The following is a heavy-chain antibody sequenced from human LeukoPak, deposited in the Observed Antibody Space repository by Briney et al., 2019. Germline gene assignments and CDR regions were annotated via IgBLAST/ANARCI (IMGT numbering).Heavy chain of an antibody. J-gene: IGHJ4*02. V-gene: IGHV3-30*02. CDR3: AKAAGIQNQPVPY. D-gene: IGHD5-18*01. CDR2: IRYDGSNK. CDR1: GFTFSSYG. Sequence: PGGSLRLSCAASGFTFSSYGMHWVRQAPGKGLEWVAFIRYDGSNKYYADSVKGRFTISRDNSKNTLYLQMNSLRTEDTAVYYCAKAAGIQNQPVPYWGQGTLVTVSS.